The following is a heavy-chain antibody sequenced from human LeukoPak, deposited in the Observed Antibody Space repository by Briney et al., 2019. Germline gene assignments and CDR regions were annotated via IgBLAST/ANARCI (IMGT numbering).Heavy chain of an antibody. CDR1: GVSIYSSTYY. V-gene: IGHV4-39*01. D-gene: IGHD2-15*01. CDR2: IYYNENT. J-gene: IGHJ3*02. Sequence: SETLSLTCSVSGVSIYSSTYYWAWIRQPPGKGLEFIVSIYYNENTFHNPSLRSRLTISVDTSTNHFSLRLTSVTASDTATYYCARQLAAGNDAFDIWGQGTVVTVSS. CDR3: ARQLAAGNDAFDI.